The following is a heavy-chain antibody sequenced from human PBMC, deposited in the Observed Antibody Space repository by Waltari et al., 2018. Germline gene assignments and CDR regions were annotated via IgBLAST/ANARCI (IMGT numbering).Heavy chain of an antibody. CDR1: GGTFSSYA. Sequence: QVQLVQSGAEVKKPGSSVKVSCKASGGTFSSYAISWVRQAPGQGREWMGGIIPIFGTANYAQKFQGRVTSTTDESTSTAYMELSSLRSEDTAVYYCASSRGYYDSSGYWHDAFDIWGQGTMVTVSS. CDR2: IIPIFGTA. V-gene: IGHV1-69*05. D-gene: IGHD3-22*01. J-gene: IGHJ3*02. CDR3: ASSRGYYDSSGYWHDAFDI.